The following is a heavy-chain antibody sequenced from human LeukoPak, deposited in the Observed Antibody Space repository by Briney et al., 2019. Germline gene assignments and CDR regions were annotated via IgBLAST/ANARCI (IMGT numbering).Heavy chain of an antibody. CDR2: ISGSGDNT. CDR1: GGSISSYY. V-gene: IGHV3-23*01. D-gene: IGHD3-22*01. Sequence: PSETLSLTCTVSGGSISSYYWSWVRQAPGKGLEWVSGISGSGDNTYYADSVKGRFTISRDNSKNTLYVQVNSLGTEDTAAYYCAKGSYYDSSGSFYFDYWGQGTLVTVSS. CDR3: AKGSYYDSSGSFYFDY. J-gene: IGHJ4*02.